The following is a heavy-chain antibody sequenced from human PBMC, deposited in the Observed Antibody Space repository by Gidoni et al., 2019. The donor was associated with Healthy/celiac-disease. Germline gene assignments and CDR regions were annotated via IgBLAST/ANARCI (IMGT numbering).Heavy chain of an antibody. D-gene: IGHD3-3*01. J-gene: IGHJ5*02. CDR2: ISSSSSTI. Sequence: EVQLLESGGGLVQPGASLRLSCPAPGFTFSSYSINWVRQAPGKGLGWVSYISSSSSTIYYADSVKGRFTISRDNAKNSLYLQMNSLRAEDTAVYYCARGGVVIIRRNWFDPWGQGTLVTVSS. CDR1: GFTFSSYS. V-gene: IGHV3-48*01. CDR3: ARGGVVIIRRNWFDP.